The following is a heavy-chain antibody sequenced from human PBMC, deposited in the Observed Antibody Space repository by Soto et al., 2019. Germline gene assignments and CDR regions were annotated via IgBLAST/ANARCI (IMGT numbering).Heavy chain of an antibody. CDR3: ARWWGVTITGDDY. Sequence: SETLSLTCAVSGGSINTATHSWSWIRQPPGKGLEWIGYIYHSGSTYYNPSVKSRVTISIDKSNNQFSLRLSSVTAADTAVYYCARWWGVTITGDDYWGQGILVTVSS. J-gene: IGHJ4*02. CDR2: IYHSGST. D-gene: IGHD4-4*01. V-gene: IGHV4-30-2*01. CDR1: GGSINTATHS.